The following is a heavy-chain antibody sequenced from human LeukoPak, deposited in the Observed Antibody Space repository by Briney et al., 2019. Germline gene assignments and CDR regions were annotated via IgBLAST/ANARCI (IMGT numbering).Heavy chain of an antibody. CDR2: IRYDGSNK. J-gene: IGHJ4*02. V-gene: IGHV3-30*02. D-gene: IGHD6-6*01. CDR3: AKERRIYSSSSRVFDY. Sequence: GGSLRLSCAASGFTFSSYGMHWVRQAPGKGLEWVAFIRYDGSNKYYADSAKGRFTISRDNSKNTLYLQMNSLRAGDTAVYYCAKERRIYSSSSRVFDYWGQGTLVTVSS. CDR1: GFTFSSYG.